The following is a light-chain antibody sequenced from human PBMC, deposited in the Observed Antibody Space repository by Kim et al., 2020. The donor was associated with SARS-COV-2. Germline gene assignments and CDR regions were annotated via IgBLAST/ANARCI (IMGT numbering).Light chain of an antibody. J-gene: IGLJ1*01. CDR2: DVS. CDR1: STDVGGYNY. Sequence: QSFTSSCTGTSTDVGGYNYVSWYQQHPGKAPKLRIYDVSNRPSGVSNRFSGSKSGNPASLTISGLQAEDEADYYCSSYTSSSTLHVFGTGTKVTVL. V-gene: IGLV2-14*03. CDR3: SSYTSSSTLHV.